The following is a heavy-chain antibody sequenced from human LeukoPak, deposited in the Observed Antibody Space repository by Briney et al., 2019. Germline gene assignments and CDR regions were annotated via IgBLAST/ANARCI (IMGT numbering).Heavy chain of an antibody. CDR3: ARTPRHSSPIKYYYYYYMDV. D-gene: IGHD6-13*01. Sequence: SETLSLTCAVYGGSFSGYYWSWIRQPPGKGLEWIGEINHSGSTNYNPSLKSRVTISVDTSKNQFSLKLSSVTAADTAVYYCARTPRHSSPIKYYYYYYMDVWGKGTTVTVSS. J-gene: IGHJ6*03. CDR1: GGSFSGYY. CDR2: INHSGST. V-gene: IGHV4-34*01.